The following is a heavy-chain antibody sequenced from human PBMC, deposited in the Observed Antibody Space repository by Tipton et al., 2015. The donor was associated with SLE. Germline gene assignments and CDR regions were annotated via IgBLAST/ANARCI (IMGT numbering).Heavy chain of an antibody. Sequence: SLRLSCAASGFTFSSYAMHWVRQAPGKGLEWVAVISYDGSNKYYADSVKGRFTISRDNSKNTLYLQMNSLRAEDTAVYYCAKDQYSSSSDYWGQGTLVTVSS. J-gene: IGHJ4*02. CDR2: ISYDGSNK. D-gene: IGHD6-6*01. CDR1: GFTFSSYA. V-gene: IGHV3-30-3*01. CDR3: AKDQYSSSSDY.